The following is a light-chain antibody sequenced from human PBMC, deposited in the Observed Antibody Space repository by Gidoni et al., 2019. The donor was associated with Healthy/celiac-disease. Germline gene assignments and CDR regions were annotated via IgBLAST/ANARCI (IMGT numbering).Light chain of an antibody. Sequence: EIVLTQSPATLSVSPGERATRSCRASQSFTSNLAWYQQKPGQAPRLRFYGASTRATGIPARFSGSGSGTEFTLTISSLQSEDFAVYYFQQYDNRPPTFGQGTKVEIK. CDR3: QQYDNRPPT. CDR2: GAS. V-gene: IGKV3-15*01. J-gene: IGKJ1*01. CDR1: QSFTSN.